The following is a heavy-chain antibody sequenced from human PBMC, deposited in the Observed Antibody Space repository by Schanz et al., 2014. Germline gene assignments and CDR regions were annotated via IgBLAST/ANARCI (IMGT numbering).Heavy chain of an antibody. V-gene: IGHV1-69*02. Sequence: QVPPVQSGAEVKKPGSSVNVSCRASGGTFSSNTISWVRPSPGEGHGRMGRIVPLLGITDYAQKFQGRVTFIADTAMSTAYMELSRLRSEDTAVYYWASRRRDGEVLLDSWGQGTLVTVSS. CDR1: GGTFSSNT. J-gene: IGHJ4*02. D-gene: IGHD4-17*01. CDR3: ASRRRDGEVLLDS. CDR2: IVPLLGIT.